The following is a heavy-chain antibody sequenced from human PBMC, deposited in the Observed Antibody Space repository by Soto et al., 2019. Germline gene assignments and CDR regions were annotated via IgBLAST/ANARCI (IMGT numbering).Heavy chain of an antibody. CDR3: AGLIQAAGTINY. J-gene: IGHJ4*02. CDR1: GRSITSNNYY. CDR2: IHYSGST. D-gene: IGHD6-13*01. Sequence: QLQLQESGPGLVKPSETLSLNCTVSGRSITSNNYYWGWTRQPPGKGLEWIGSIHYSGSTYYNPSLKSRLTMSVDTSKNQFSLELNSVTAADTAIYYCAGLIQAAGTINYWGQGTLVTVSS. V-gene: IGHV4-39*01.